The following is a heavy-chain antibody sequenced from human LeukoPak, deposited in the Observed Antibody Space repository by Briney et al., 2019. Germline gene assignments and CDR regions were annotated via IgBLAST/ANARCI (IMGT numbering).Heavy chain of an antibody. CDR3: ARYTPRYYDISGPPGQ. CDR2: IKSDGNTT. J-gene: IGHJ1*01. D-gene: IGHD3-22*01. CDR1: GFTFSRYW. Sequence: GGSLRLSCAASGFTFSRYWMYWLRQAPGKGLVWVSHIKSDGNTTAYADSVKGRFTISRDNAKNTVYLQMNSLRAEDTAVYYCARYTPRYYDISGPPGQWGQGTLVTVSS. V-gene: IGHV3-74*01.